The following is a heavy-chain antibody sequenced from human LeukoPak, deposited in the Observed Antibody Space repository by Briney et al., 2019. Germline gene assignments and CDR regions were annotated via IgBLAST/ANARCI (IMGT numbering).Heavy chain of an antibody. CDR2: IYHSGST. CDR1: GGSISSSNW. Sequence: PSGTLSLTCAVSGGSISSSNWWSWVRQPPGKGLEWIGEIYHSGSTNYNPSLKSRVTISVDKSKNQFSLKLSSVTAADTAVYYCARMMDGDYSSTRHAFDIWGQGTMVTVSS. V-gene: IGHV4-4*02. J-gene: IGHJ3*02. D-gene: IGHD4-17*01. CDR3: ARMMDGDYSSTRHAFDI.